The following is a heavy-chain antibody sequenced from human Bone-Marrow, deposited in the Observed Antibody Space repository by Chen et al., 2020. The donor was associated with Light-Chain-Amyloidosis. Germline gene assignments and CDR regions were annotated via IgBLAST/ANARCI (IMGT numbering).Heavy chain of an antibody. V-gene: IGHV3-21*01. J-gene: IGHJ4*02. Sequence: EVQLVESGGGLVQPGGSLRLSCAASGFTFSSYWMSWVRQAPGKGLEWVSSISSSSSYIYYADSVKGRFTISRDNAKNSLYLQMNSLRAEDTAVYYCARGTWEGVFDYWGQGTLVTVSS. CDR2: ISSSSSYI. CDR3: ARGTWEGVFDY. CDR1: GFTFSSYW. D-gene: IGHD1-26*01.